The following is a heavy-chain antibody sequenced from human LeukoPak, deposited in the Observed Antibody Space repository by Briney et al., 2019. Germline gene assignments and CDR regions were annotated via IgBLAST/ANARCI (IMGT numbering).Heavy chain of an antibody. V-gene: IGHV4-61*09. D-gene: IGHD3-10*01. CDR2: IYTSGSA. CDR3: ARRIARMVRGVSSPRMNNWFDP. J-gene: IGHJ5*02. Sequence: SETLSLTCTVSGSSISSGSYYWSWIRQSAGKGLEWIGHIYTSGSANYNPSLKSRVTISVDTSKNQFSLKLSSVTAADTAVYYCARRIARMVRGVSSPRMNNWFDPWGQGTLVTVSS. CDR1: GSSISSGSYY.